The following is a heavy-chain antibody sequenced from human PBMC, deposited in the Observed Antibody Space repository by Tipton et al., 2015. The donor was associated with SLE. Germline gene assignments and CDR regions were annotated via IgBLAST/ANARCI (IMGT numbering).Heavy chain of an antibody. J-gene: IGHJ3*02. CDR2: INHSGST. CDR3: ARDFPIRGGNAFDI. D-gene: IGHD3-16*01. Sequence: TLSLTCAVYGGSFSGYYWSWIRQPPGKGLEWIGEINHSGSTNYNPSLKSRVTISVDTSKNQFSLKLSSVTAADTAVYYCARDFPIRGGNAFDIWGQGTMVTVSS. CDR1: GGSFSGYY. V-gene: IGHV4-34*01.